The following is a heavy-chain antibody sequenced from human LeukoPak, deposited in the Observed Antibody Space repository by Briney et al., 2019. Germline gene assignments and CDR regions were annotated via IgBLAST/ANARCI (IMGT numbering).Heavy chain of an antibody. Sequence: PGGSLRLSCAASGFTFSSYSMNWVRQAPGKGLEWVSSISSSSSSYIYYADSVNGRFTISRDNAKNSLYLQMNSLRAEDTAVYYCARARSSYGYGDAFDIWGQGTMVTVSS. CDR3: ARARSSYGYGDAFDI. J-gene: IGHJ3*02. D-gene: IGHD5-18*01. CDR2: ISSSSSSYI. V-gene: IGHV3-21*01. CDR1: GFTFSSYS.